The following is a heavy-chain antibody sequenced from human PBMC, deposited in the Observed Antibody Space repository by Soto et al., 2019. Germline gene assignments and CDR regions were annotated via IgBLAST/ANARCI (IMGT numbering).Heavy chain of an antibody. V-gene: IGHV3-30-3*01. CDR1: GFTFSSYA. D-gene: IGHD3-9*01. Sequence: QVQLVESGGGVVQPGRSLRLSCAASGFTFSSYAMHWVRQAPGKGLEWVAVISYDGSNKYYADSVKGRFTISRDNSKNTLYLQMNSLRAEDTAVYCCARALRYFDWLTTDYYYYYGMDVWGQGTTVTVSS. J-gene: IGHJ6*02. CDR2: ISYDGSNK. CDR3: ARALRYFDWLTTDYYYYYGMDV.